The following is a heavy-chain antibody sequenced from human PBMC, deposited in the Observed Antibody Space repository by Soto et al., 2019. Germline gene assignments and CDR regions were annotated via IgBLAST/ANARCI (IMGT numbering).Heavy chain of an antibody. Sequence: SVKVSCKASGGTFSSSAISLLRQSSGQGFAWMGWVIPIFGTANYAQKFQGRVSITADESKCTAFMELSNRRSEETAVYACARAPTRDERTADDYLYWGQGTLVTVSS. D-gene: IGHD4-17*01. V-gene: IGHV1-69*13. CDR1: GGTFSSSA. CDR2: VIPIFGTA. CDR3: ARAPTRDERTADDYLY. J-gene: IGHJ4*02.